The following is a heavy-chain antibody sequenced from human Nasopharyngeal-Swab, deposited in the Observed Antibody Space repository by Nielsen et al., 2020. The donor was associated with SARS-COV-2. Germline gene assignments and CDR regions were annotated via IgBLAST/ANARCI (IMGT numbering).Heavy chain of an antibody. V-gene: IGHV1-2*06. D-gene: IGHD6-6*01. CDR2: INPNSGGT. CDR3: ARGREQLVPGLNYYYGMDV. CDR1: GYTFTGYY. Sequence: SVKVSCKASGYTFTGYYMHWVRQAPGQGLEWMGRINPNSGGTNYAQKFQGRVTMTRDTSISTAYMELSRLRSDDTAVYYCARGREQLVPGLNYYYGMDVWGQGTTVTVSS. J-gene: IGHJ6*02.